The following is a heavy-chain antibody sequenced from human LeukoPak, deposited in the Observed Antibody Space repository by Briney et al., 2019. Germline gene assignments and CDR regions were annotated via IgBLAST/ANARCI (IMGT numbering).Heavy chain of an antibody. CDR1: GYTFTSYD. CDR3: ARDSSGWYHWFDP. V-gene: IGHV1-8*01. J-gene: IGHJ5*02. Sequence: ASVKVSCKASGYTFTSYDINWVRQATGQGLGWMGWMNPNSGNTGYAQKFQGRVTITRNTSISTAYMELSSLRSEDTAVYYCARDSSGWYHWFDPWGQGTLVTVSS. CDR2: MNPNSGNT. D-gene: IGHD6-19*01.